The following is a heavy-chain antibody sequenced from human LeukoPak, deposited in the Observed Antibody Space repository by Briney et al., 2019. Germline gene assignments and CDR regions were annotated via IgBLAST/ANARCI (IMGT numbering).Heavy chain of an antibody. J-gene: IGHJ4*02. Sequence: SETLSLTCTVSGGSISSYYWSWIRQPPGEGLEWIGYIYYSGSTNYNPSLKSRVTISVDTSKNQFSLKLSSVTAADTAVYYCARARYDSTYDYWGQGTLVTVSS. CDR3: ARARYDSTYDY. V-gene: IGHV4-59*08. D-gene: IGHD3-22*01. CDR1: GGSISSYY. CDR2: IYYSGST.